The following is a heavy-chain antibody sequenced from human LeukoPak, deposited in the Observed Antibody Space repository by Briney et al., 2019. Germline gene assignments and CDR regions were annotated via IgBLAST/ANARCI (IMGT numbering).Heavy chain of an antibody. CDR2: IIPSGGST. D-gene: IGHD3-10*01. J-gene: IGHJ5*02. CDR1: GYTFTSYY. CDR3: ARDWGITLIRGPPRRWFDP. Sequence: ASVKVSCKASGYTFTSYYMDWVRQAPGQGLEWMGIIIPSGGSTSYAQKFQGRVTMTRDTSTSTVYMELSSLRSEDTAVYYCARDWGITLIRGPPRRWFDPWGQGTLVTVSS. V-gene: IGHV1-46*01.